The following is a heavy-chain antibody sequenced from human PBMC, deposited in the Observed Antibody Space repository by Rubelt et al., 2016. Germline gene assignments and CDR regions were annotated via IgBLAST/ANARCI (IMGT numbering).Heavy chain of an antibody. J-gene: IGHJ5*02. V-gene: IGHV3-7*03. CDR3: ARDSDQYQNWFDP. Sequence: EVQLVESGGGLVQPGGSLRLSCAASGFTFRSYWMTWVRQAPGKGLKWVASIKQDGSEKYFVDFVKGRFTISRDNSKNTLYLQMNSLRAEDTAVYYCARDSDQYQNWFDPWGQGTLVTVSS. CDR2: IKQDGSEK. D-gene: IGHD2-2*01. CDR1: GFTFRSYW.